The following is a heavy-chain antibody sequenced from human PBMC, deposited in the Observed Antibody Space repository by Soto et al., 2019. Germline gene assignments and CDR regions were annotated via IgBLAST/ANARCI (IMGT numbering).Heavy chain of an antibody. Sequence: ASVKVSCKASGYTLSSYGISWVRQAPGQGLEWMGWISTYNGKTNYAQKFQDRVIMTRETSTSTAYMELRSLRSDDTAVYYCARDQDLTWGSGTSYGMDVWGQGTTVTVSS. CDR2: ISTYNGKT. CDR1: GYTLSSYG. J-gene: IGHJ6*02. V-gene: IGHV1-18*01. D-gene: IGHD3-10*01. CDR3: ARDQDLTWGSGTSYGMDV.